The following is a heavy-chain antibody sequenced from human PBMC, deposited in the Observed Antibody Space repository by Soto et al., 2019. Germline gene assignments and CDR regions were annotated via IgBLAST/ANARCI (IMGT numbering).Heavy chain of an antibody. CDR2: VSTSGRST. V-gene: IGHV3-64D*06. CDR3: VKQAHGLDGVAFDY. D-gene: IGHD2-15*01. CDR1: GFIFSGST. Sequence: GFLRLSCSASGFIFSGSTIYWVRRVPGKGLEAISAVSTSGRSTYYADSVKDRFTISRDNSKNTLYLQMGTLRPEDTAIYYCVKQAHGLDGVAFDYWGQGTQVTVSS. J-gene: IGHJ4*02.